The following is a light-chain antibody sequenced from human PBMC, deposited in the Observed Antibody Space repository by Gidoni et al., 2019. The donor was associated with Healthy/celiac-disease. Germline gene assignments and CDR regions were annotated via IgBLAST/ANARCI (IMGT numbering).Light chain of an antibody. CDR2: GAS. CDR3: QQYNNFLT. CDR1: QSVSSN. V-gene: IGKV3-15*01. Sequence: EIVMTQSPATMSVSPGERATLSCRASQSVSSNLAWYQQKPGQAPRLLIYGASTRATGIPARFSGSGSGTEFTLTISSLQSEDFAVYYCQQYNNFLTFXGXTKVEIK. J-gene: IGKJ4*01.